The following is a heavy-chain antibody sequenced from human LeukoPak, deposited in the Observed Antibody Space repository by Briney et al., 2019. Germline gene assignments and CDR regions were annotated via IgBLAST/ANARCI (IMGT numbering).Heavy chain of an antibody. Sequence: ASVKVSCKASGGTFSSYAISWVRQAPGQGLEWMGWITTYNANTNYAQKLQGRVTMTTDTSTSTAYMELRSLRSDDTAVYYCARARGHWNYDFWGQGTLVTVSS. CDR3: ARARGHWNYDF. CDR1: GGTFSSYA. V-gene: IGHV1-18*01. J-gene: IGHJ4*02. CDR2: ITTYNANT. D-gene: IGHD1-7*01.